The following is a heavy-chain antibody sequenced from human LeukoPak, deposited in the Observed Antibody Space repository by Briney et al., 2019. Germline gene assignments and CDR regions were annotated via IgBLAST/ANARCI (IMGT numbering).Heavy chain of an antibody. V-gene: IGHV5-51*03. CDR2: IYPGDSDT. Sequence: KPGESLKISCKGSGYSFTNYWIGWVRQMPGKGLEWMGIIYPGDSDTRYSPSFQGQVTISADKSISTAYLQWSSLKASDTAMYYCARGGKGYSYGYPVDYWGQGTLVTVSS. CDR1: GYSFTNYW. J-gene: IGHJ4*02. CDR3: ARGGKGYSYGYPVDY. D-gene: IGHD5-18*01.